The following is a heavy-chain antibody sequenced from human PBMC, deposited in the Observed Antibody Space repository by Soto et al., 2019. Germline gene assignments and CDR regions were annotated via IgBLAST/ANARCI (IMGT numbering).Heavy chain of an antibody. V-gene: IGHV3-30-3*01. CDR1: GFTFSNYA. J-gene: IGHJ6*02. D-gene: IGHD2-15*01. Sequence: QVQLVESGGGVVQPGRSLRLSCAASGFTFSNYAIHWVRQAPGKGLEWVAVIAHDGSYKFYADSVKGRFTISRDNSDNTLHLQLSSLRVEDTAVYYCSGERTSDGRSVLTYPGLDVWGQGATVTVSS. CDR3: SGERTSDGRSVLTYPGLDV. CDR2: IAHDGSYK.